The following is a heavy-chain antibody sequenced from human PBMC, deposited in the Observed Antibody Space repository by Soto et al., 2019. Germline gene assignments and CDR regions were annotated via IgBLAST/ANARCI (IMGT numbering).Heavy chain of an antibody. CDR1: GYSFTIYC. Sequence: GESLKISCNGSGYSFTIYCIGLVLQMPGKGLDWMGIIYPGDSDTRYSPSFQGQVTISADKSISTAYLQWSSLKASDTAMYYCARHRYCSSTSCYMAGYYGMDVWGQGTTVTVSS. V-gene: IGHV5-51*01. J-gene: IGHJ6*02. D-gene: IGHD2-2*02. CDR3: ARHRYCSSTSCYMAGYYGMDV. CDR2: IYPGDSDT.